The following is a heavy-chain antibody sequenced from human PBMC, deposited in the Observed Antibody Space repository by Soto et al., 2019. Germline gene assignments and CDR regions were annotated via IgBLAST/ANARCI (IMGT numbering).Heavy chain of an antibody. Sequence: GGSLRLSCAASGFTFNSYAMSWVRQAPGRGLEWVSTISDSGGSTYYADSVKGRFTISRDNSKGTLYLQMDRLRAEDTAVYYCARDFGDCSSTTCFMPPFDPWGQGTLVTVSS. CDR2: ISDSGGST. CDR1: GFTFNSYA. D-gene: IGHD2-2*01. CDR3: ARDFGDCSSTTCFMPPFDP. V-gene: IGHV3-23*01. J-gene: IGHJ5*02.